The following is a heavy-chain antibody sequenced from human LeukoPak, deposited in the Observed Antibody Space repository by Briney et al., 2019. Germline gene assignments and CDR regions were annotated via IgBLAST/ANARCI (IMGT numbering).Heavy chain of an antibody. CDR3: AGRDWGLYYYYYMDV. CDR2: INHSGST. Sequence: SETLSLICAVYGGSLSGYYWIGIRQPPGKGLEWIVEINHSGSTNYNPSLKSRVTISVDTSKNQCSLKLNPATAADTAVYYCAGRDWGLYYYYYMDVWGKGTMVTVSS. J-gene: IGHJ6*03. CDR1: GGSLSGYY. D-gene: IGHD3/OR15-3a*01. V-gene: IGHV4-34*01.